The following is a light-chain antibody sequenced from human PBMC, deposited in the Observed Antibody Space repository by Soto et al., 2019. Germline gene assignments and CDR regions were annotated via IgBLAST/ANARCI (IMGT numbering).Light chain of an antibody. CDR2: KAS. CDR1: QTISSW. Sequence: DIKMTQSPSTLSGTVGDRVTITCRASQTISSWLAWYQQKPGKAPKLLIYKASTLKSGVPSRFSGSGSGTEFTLTISSLQPEDFATYYCQQYGDLPLTFGGGSKV. CDR3: QQYGDLPLT. J-gene: IGKJ4*01. V-gene: IGKV1-5*03.